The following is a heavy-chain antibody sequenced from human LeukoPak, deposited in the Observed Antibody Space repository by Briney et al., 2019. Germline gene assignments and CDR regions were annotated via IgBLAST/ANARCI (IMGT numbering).Heavy chain of an antibody. D-gene: IGHD3-10*01. V-gene: IGHV4-59*01. Sequence: SETLSLTCTVSGGSMSSYYWTWMRQPPGKRLEWIGHIYYNGNTGYNPSLESRVNMSVDTSKNQFSLKLSSVTAADTAVYFCARGSPVGDSWGQGTLVTVSS. CDR1: GGSMSSYY. CDR2: IYYNGNT. CDR3: ARGSPVGDS. J-gene: IGHJ4*02.